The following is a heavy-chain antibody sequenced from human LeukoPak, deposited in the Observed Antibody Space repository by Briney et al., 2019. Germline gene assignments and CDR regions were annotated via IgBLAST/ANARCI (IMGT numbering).Heavy chain of an antibody. Sequence: PGGSLRLSCAASGFTFTSHAMSWVRQAPGKGLEWVSGITSSGGTTYYADSVKGRFTISRDNSKNTLFLQMHSLRAEDTAVYYCAKDRWATTARFDYWGQGTLVTVSS. J-gene: IGHJ4*02. CDR3: AKDRWATTARFDY. D-gene: IGHD5-24*01. CDR2: ITSSGGTT. CDR1: GFTFTSHA. V-gene: IGHV3-23*01.